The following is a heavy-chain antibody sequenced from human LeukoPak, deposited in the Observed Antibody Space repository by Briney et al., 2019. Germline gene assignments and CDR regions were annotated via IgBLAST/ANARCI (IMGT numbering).Heavy chain of an antibody. V-gene: IGHV3-66*02. J-gene: IGHJ4*02. CDR2: IYSGGST. D-gene: IGHD6-6*01. Sequence: GGSLRLSCAASGFTVSSNYMSWVRQAPGKGLEWVSVIYSGGSTYYADSVKGRFTISRDNSKNTLYLQMDSLRAEDTAVYYCAREEDSSTRHVDYWGQGTLVTVSS. CDR3: AREEDSSTRHVDY. CDR1: GFTVSSNY.